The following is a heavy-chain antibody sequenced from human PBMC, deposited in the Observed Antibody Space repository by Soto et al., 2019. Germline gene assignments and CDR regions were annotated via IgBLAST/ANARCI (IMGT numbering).Heavy chain of an antibody. Sequence: ASVKVSCKASGYTFTSYCISWVRQAPGQGLEWMGWISAYNGNTNYAQKLQGRVTMTTDTSTSTAYMELRSLRSDDTAVYYCARADKSSGWYVDYYYYGMDVWGQGTTVTVSS. CDR3: ARADKSSGWYVDYYYYGMDV. J-gene: IGHJ6*02. V-gene: IGHV1-18*01. D-gene: IGHD6-19*01. CDR2: ISAYNGNT. CDR1: GYTFTSYC.